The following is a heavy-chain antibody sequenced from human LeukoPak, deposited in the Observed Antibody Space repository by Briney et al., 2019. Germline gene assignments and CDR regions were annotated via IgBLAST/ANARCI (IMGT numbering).Heavy chain of an antibody. J-gene: IGHJ4*02. Sequence: PSETLSLTCTVSGGSISSSSYYWGWIRQPPGKGLEWIGSIYYSGSTYYNPSLKSRVTISVDTSKNQFSLKLSSVTAADTAVYYCARHNFFPTKNALYYFDYWGQGTLVTVSS. D-gene: IGHD3-3*01. CDR3: ARHNFFPTKNALYYFDY. V-gene: IGHV4-39*01. CDR1: GGSISSSSYY. CDR2: IYYSGST.